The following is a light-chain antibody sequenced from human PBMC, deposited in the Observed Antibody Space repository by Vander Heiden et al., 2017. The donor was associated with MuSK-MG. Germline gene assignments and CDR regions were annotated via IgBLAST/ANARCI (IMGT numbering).Light chain of an antibody. Sequence: SHELIQPPSVSVSPGQTARITCSGDALPKEYVYWYQQRSGQAPVLVIYKDTQRPSGIPERFSGSSSGTTVTLTISGVQAEDEAEYYCQCQSGDNSGTYVFGSGTKVTVV. CDR2: KDT. CDR3: QSGDNSGTYV. J-gene: IGLJ1*01. CDR1: ALPKEY. V-gene: IGLV3-25*03.